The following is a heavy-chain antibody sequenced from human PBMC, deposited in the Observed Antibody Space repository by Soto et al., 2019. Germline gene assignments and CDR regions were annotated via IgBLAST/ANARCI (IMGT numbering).Heavy chain of an antibody. Sequence: QVHLVQSGAEVKKPGASVKVSCKCSGYTFTSYGITWVRQAPGQGLEWMGWISAHNDNTDYAQKLQGRVTVPRDTSTSTAYMELRSLRSDDAAVYYCARGRYGDYWGQGAVVTVSS. CDR3: ARGRYGDY. D-gene: IGHD1-1*01. CDR1: GYTFTSYG. CDR2: ISAHNDNT. V-gene: IGHV1-18*01. J-gene: IGHJ4*02.